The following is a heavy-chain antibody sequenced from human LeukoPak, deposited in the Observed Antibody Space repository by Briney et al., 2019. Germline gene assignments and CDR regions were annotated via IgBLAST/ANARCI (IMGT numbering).Heavy chain of an antibody. V-gene: IGHV3-74*01. J-gene: IGHJ3*02. CDR1: GFTFSSDW. CDR2: INNDGSTT. CDR3: ARNILFAFDI. Sequence: PGGSLRLSCAASGFTFSSDWMHWVRQAAGKGLVWVSRINNDGSTTAYADSVKGRFTISRDNAKNTLYLQMNSLRAEDTAVYYCARNILFAFDIWGQGTMVTVSS.